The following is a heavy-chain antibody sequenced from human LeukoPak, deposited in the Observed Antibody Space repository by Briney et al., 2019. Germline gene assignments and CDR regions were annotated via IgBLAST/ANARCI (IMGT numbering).Heavy chain of an antibody. D-gene: IGHD6-13*01. J-gene: IGHJ2*01. V-gene: IGHV4-4*07. CDR1: GASISSYY. CDR2: IYTSGST. CDR3: ARGSSSWVDWYFDL. Sequence: SETLSLTCTVAGASISSYYWSWIRQPAGKGLEWIGRIYTSGSTNYNPSLKSRFTMSVDTSKNQYSLKLSSVTAADTGVYYCARGSSSWVDWYFDLWGRGTLVTVSS.